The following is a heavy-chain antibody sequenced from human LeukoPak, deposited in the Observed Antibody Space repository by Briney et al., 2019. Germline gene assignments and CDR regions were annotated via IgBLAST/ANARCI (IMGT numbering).Heavy chain of an antibody. V-gene: IGHV1-69*05. CDR3: ANLMVSSNYGVGVY. CDR2: IIPIFGTA. J-gene: IGHJ4*02. Sequence: SVKVSCKASGGTFSSYAISWVRQAPGQGLEWMGRIIPIFGTANYAQKFQGRVTSTTDESTSTAYMELSSLRVEDTAVYYGANLMVSSNYGVGVYWGQGTLVTVSS. D-gene: IGHD4-11*01. CDR1: GGTFSSYA.